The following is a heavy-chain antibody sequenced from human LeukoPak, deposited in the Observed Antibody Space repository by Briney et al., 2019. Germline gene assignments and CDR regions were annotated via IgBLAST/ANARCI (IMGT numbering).Heavy chain of an antibody. V-gene: IGHV1-2*02. CDR1: GYTFTGYY. D-gene: IGHD3-10*01. CDR2: INPTSGGT. J-gene: IGHJ4*02. CDR3: ARAIGGHFDY. Sequence: ASVKVSCKASGYTFTGYYMHWVRQAPGQGLEWMGWINPTSGGTKYAQKFQGRVTMTRDTSISTAYMELSSLRSEDTAVYYCARAIGGHFDYWGQGTLVTVSS.